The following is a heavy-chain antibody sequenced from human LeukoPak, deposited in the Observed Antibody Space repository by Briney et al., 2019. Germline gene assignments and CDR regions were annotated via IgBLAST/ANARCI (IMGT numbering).Heavy chain of an antibody. CDR1: GDSISNYY. Sequence: SETLSLTCTVPGDSISNYYWTWIRQPPRKGLEWIGYIYYTGQTKYNPSLESRATISVDTSRGHFSLRLTSVTAADTAIYYCARGGGDYNGSGDWFDPWGQGTLVTVSS. J-gene: IGHJ5*02. D-gene: IGHD3-10*01. V-gene: IGHV4-59*01. CDR3: ARGGGDYNGSGDWFDP. CDR2: IYYTGQT.